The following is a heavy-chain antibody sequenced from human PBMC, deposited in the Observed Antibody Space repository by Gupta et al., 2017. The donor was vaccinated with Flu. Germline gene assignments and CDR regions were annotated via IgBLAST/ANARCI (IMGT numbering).Heavy chain of an antibody. CDR3: ARNTYYYDSSGHPSSPYYGMDV. CDR2: INPNSGGT. V-gene: IGHV1-2*02. D-gene: IGHD3-22*01. CDR1: GYTFTGYY. J-gene: IGHJ6*02. Sequence: QVQLVQSGAEVKKPGASVKVPCKASGYTFTGYYMHWVRQAPGQGLEWMGWINPNSGGTNYAQKFQGRVTMTRDTSISTAYMELSRLRSDDTAVYYCARNTYYYDSSGHPSSPYYGMDVWGQGTTVTVSS.